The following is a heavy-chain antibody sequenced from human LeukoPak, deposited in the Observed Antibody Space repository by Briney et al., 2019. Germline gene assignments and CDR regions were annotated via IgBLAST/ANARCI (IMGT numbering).Heavy chain of an antibody. J-gene: IGHJ6*03. V-gene: IGHV4-4*07. CDR1: GGSISSYY. CDR2: IYTSGST. Sequence: PSETLSLTCTVSGGSISSYYWSWIRQPAGKGLEWVGRIYTSGSTNYNPSLKSRVTMPVDTSKNQFSLKLSSVTAADTAVYYCARAAAGTDRHYYYYYMDVWGKGTTVTVSS. CDR3: ARAAAGTDRHYYYYYMDV. D-gene: IGHD6-13*01.